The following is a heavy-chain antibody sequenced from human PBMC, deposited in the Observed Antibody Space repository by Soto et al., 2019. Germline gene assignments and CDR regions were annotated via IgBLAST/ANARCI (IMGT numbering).Heavy chain of an antibody. Sequence: PSETLSLTCTVSGGSISSSSYYWGWIRQPPGKGLEWIGYIYYSGSPYYNPSLKSRVTISVDTSKNQFSLKLSSVTAADTAVYSCAAPAAPVAGASGSYYYSGMAVWGQGPTATV. CDR2: IYYSGSP. D-gene: IGHD2-15*01. CDR1: GGSISSSSYY. V-gene: IGHV4-39*01. J-gene: IGHJ6*02. CDR3: AAPAAPVAGASGSYYYSGMAV.